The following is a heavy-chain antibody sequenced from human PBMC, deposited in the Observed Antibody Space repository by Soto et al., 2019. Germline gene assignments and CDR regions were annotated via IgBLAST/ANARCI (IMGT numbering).Heavy chain of an antibody. CDR2: IYTSGSTI. V-gene: IGHV3-48*02. CDR3: ARGYYGMDV. J-gene: IGHJ6*02. Sequence: GGSLRLSCAASGFTFFSYSINWVRQAPGKGLEWVSYIYTSGSTIYYADSVKGRFTISRDNAKNSLYLQMNSLRDEDTAVYYCARGYYGMDVWGQGTTVTVSS. CDR1: GFTFFSYS.